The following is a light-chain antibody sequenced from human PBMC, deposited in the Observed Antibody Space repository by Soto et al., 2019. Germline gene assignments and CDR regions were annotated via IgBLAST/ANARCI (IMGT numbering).Light chain of an antibody. CDR3: QQLNSYPLT. J-gene: IGKJ4*01. Sequence: DIQMTQSPSSLSASVGDRATITCRAIQVISNYLAWYQQKPWKVPKLLIYAASTLQSGVPSRFSGSGSGTDFTLTISSLQPEDFATYYCQQLNSYPLTFGVGTQVDIK. CDR1: QVISNY. CDR2: AAS. V-gene: IGKV1-27*01.